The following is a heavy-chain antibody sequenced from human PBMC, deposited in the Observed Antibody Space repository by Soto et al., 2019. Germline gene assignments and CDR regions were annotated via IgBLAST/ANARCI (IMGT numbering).Heavy chain of an antibody. Sequence: SETLSLTCAVYGGSFSGYYWSWIRQPPGKGLEWIGEINHSGSTNYNPSLKSRVTISVDTSKNQFSLKLSSVTAADTAVYYCARGAMITFGGVIVLDYYYGMDVWGQGTTVTVSS. V-gene: IGHV4-34*01. CDR1: GGSFSGYY. D-gene: IGHD3-16*02. CDR2: INHSGST. J-gene: IGHJ6*02. CDR3: ARGAMITFGGVIVLDYYYGMDV.